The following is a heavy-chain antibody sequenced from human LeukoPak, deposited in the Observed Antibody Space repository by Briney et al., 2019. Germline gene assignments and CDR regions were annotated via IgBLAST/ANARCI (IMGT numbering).Heavy chain of an antibody. CDR2: KWYDGSNK. CDR1: GFTLSRFG. D-gene: IGHD3-22*01. V-gene: IGHV3-33*06. CDR3: AKDGGGAMIVVVITLLLDY. Sequence: QPGRALILSCAASGFTLSRFGMHRVRQAPSKGLEWVGVKWYDGSNKYYADSEKGRFTISRDNSKNTLYLQMNSLRAEDTAVYYCAKDGGGAMIVVVITLLLDYWGQGTLVTVSS. J-gene: IGHJ4*02.